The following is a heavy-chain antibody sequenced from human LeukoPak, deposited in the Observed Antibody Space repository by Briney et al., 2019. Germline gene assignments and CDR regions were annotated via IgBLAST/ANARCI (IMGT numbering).Heavy chain of an antibody. CDR2: ISGSGGST. CDR1: GFTFDDHG. D-gene: IGHD6-19*01. CDR3: AKDELSGIAVAGTVGYYFDY. V-gene: IGHV3-23*01. Sequence: GGSLRLSCAASGFTFDDHGMSWVRQAPGKGPEWVSAISGSGGSTYYADSVKGRFTISRDNSKNALYLQMNSLRAEDTAVYYCAKDELSGIAVAGTVGYYFDYWGQGTLVTVSS. J-gene: IGHJ4*02.